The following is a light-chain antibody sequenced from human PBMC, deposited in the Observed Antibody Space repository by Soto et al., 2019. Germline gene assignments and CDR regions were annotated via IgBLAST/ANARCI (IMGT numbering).Light chain of an antibody. CDR2: GAS. J-gene: IGKJ5*01. Sequence: EVVMTQSPATLSVSPGERATLSCRASQSVSSNLAWYQQKPGQAPRLLMSGASTRAAGIPDRFSGDGSGTDFTLTISSLEPEDSAVYYCQQRNMWPITFGQGTRLEIK. V-gene: IGKV3D-15*01. CDR1: QSVSSN. CDR3: QQRNMWPIT.